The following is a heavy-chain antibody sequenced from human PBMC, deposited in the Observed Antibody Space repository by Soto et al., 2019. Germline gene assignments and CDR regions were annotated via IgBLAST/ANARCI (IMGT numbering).Heavy chain of an antibody. D-gene: IGHD2-15*01. Sequence: GGSLRLSCAASGFTFISYWMSWVRQAPGKGLEWVANIKQDGSEKYYVDSVKGRFTISRDNAKNSLYLQMNSLRAEDTAVYYCARDYCSGGSCYFYYYGMDVWGQGTTVTVSS. J-gene: IGHJ6*02. V-gene: IGHV3-7*03. CDR2: IKQDGSEK. CDR3: ARDYCSGGSCYFYYYGMDV. CDR1: GFTFISYW.